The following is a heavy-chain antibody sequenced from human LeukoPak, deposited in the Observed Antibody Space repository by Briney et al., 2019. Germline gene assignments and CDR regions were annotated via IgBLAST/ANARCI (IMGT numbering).Heavy chain of an antibody. J-gene: IGHJ5*02. CDR1: GFTFSSYA. Sequence: PGGSLRLSCAASGFTFSSYAMSWVRQAPGKGLEWASAISGSGGSTYYADSVKGWFTISRDNSKNTLYLQMNSLRAEDTAVYYCAKWSRANYDFWSGYYENWFDPWGQGTLVTVSS. CDR2: ISGSGGST. V-gene: IGHV3-23*01. D-gene: IGHD3-3*01. CDR3: AKWSRANYDFWSGYYENWFDP.